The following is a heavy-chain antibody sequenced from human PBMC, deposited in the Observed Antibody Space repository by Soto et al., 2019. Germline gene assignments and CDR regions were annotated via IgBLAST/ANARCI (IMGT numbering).Heavy chain of an antibody. D-gene: IGHD3-10*01. V-gene: IGHV1-69*08. Sequence: QVQLVQSGAEVKKPGSSVKVSCKASGGTFSSYTISWVRQAPGQGLEWMGRIIPILGIANYAQKFQGRVTITADKSTSTAYMALSSLRSEDTAVYYCAREGVGSYYYYYMDVWGKGTTVTVSS. CDR2: IIPILGIA. CDR1: GGTFSSYT. CDR3: AREGVGSYYYYYMDV. J-gene: IGHJ6*03.